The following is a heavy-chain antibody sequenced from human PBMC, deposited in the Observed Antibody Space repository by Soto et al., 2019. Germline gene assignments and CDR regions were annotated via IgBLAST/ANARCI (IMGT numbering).Heavy chain of an antibody. D-gene: IGHD3-22*01. Sequence: PSETLSLTCAVSGGSISSGDYSWNWIRQPPGKGLEWIGYIYYGGSTYYNPSLQSRVTMSVDRSRNQFSLKLNSVTAADTAVYYCARVWDSSGPNFDYWGQGTLVTVSS. CDR3: ARVWDSSGPNFDY. CDR2: IYYGGST. J-gene: IGHJ4*02. V-gene: IGHV4-30-2*01. CDR1: GGSISSGDYS.